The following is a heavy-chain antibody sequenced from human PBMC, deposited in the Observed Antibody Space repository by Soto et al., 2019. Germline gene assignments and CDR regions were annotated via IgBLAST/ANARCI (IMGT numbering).Heavy chain of an antibody. J-gene: IGHJ4*02. CDR2: IYYSGRA. D-gene: IGHD3-9*01. V-gene: IGHV4-61*01. CDR1: GASVSSSTYY. CDR3: ARTTNYDILTGYHDY. Sequence: SETLSLTCTVSGASVSSSTYYWSWIRQPPGKGLEYIGYIYYSGRADYNPSPGGRVTISLDTSKNQFSLKLTSVTAADTAVYYCARTTNYDILTGYHDYWGQGTLVTVSS.